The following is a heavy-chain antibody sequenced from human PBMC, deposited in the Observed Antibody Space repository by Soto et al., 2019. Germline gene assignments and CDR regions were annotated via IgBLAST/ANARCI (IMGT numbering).Heavy chain of an antibody. CDR3: ARAGYCSGGSCYSQTTLDY. CDR2: ISAYNGNT. D-gene: IGHD2-15*01. CDR1: GYTLTSYG. V-gene: IGHV1-18*04. J-gene: IGHJ4*02. Sequence: ASVKVSCKASGYTLTSYGISWVRQAPGQGLEWMGWISAYNGNTNYAQKLQGRVTMTTDTSTSTAYMELRSLRSDDTAVYYCARAGYCSGGSCYSQTTLDYWGQGTLVTVSS.